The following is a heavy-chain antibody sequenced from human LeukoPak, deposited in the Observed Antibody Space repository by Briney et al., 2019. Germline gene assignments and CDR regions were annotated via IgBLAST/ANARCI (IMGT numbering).Heavy chain of an antibody. CDR1: LYTFIHYY. J-gene: IGHJ4*02. Sequence: ASVHVSRKCSLYTFIHYYMHWVRQAPGKGLEWMGWINPNSGGTNYAQRFQGRVTMTRDTSISTAYMELSRLRSDDTAVYYCARDFSHYYDSSGYHFDYWGQGTLVTVSS. CDR2: INPNSGGT. D-gene: IGHD3-22*01. CDR3: ARDFSHYYDSSGYHFDY. V-gene: IGHV1-2*02.